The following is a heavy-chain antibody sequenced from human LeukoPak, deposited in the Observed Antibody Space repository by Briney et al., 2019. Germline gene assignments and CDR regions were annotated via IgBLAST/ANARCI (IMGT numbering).Heavy chain of an antibody. Sequence: SETLSLTCTVSGGSISSYYWSWIRQPPGKGLEWIGYIYYSGSTNYTPSPKSRVTISVDTSKNQFSLKLSSVTAADTAVYYCARVGYRPRYCSSTSCYNPINYYFDYWGQGTLVTVSS. J-gene: IGHJ4*02. CDR1: GGSISSYY. V-gene: IGHV4-59*01. CDR3: ARVGYRPRYCSSTSCYNPINYYFDY. D-gene: IGHD2-2*02. CDR2: IYYSGST.